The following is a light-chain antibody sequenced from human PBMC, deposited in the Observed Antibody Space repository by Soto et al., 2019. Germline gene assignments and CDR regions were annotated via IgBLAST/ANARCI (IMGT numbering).Light chain of an antibody. J-gene: IGKJ2*01. CDR2: KAS. V-gene: IGKV1-5*03. CDR1: ETIGSW. CDR3: QQYYRSSPI. Sequence: DIQMTQSPSTLSASIGDSVTITCRASETIGSWLAWYQQKPGKTPKLLIYKASSLKSGVPSRFSGSGSGTEFSLTISSLQPDDSATYYCQQYYRSSPIFGQGTKLEIK.